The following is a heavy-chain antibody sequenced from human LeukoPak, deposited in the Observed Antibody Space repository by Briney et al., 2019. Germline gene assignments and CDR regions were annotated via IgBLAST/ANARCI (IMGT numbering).Heavy chain of an antibody. Sequence: GSLRLSCAVSGFTFSWYSMNWVRQAPGKGLEWLSYITRSSSTIYYADSVKGRFTISRGNAKNSLYLQMNSLRVDDTAVYYCATADRGAFDIWGQGTMVIVSS. CDR1: GFTFSWYS. V-gene: IGHV3-48*01. J-gene: IGHJ3*02. CDR2: ITRSSSTI. CDR3: ATADRGAFDI.